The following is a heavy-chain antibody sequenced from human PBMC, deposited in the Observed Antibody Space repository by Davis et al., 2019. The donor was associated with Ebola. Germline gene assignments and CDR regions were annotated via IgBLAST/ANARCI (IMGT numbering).Heavy chain of an antibody. Sequence: PGGSLRLSCAASGFTFSSYAMHWVRQAPGEGLEWVALISFDVNNKYYADSVKGRFTISRDNSNNTLYLQMSSLRPEDTAIYYCARGSRYQLLMPFDYWGQGTLVTVSS. D-gene: IGHD2-2*01. CDR1: GFTFSSYA. V-gene: IGHV3-30-3*01. CDR3: ARGSRYQLLMPFDY. CDR2: ISFDVNNK. J-gene: IGHJ4*02.